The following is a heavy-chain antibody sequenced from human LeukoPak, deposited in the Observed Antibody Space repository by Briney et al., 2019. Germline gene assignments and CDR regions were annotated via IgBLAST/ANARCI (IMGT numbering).Heavy chain of an antibody. J-gene: IGHJ5*02. Sequence: GGSLRLSCAASGFTFNTHVMTWVRQAPGKGLEWVSGISGSGASTYYADSVKGRFIISRDNSRNTLYLQMNSLRADDTAVYYCAKDRDWGSYLTRPNRFDPWGQGTLVTVSS. CDR2: ISGSGAST. D-gene: IGHD3-16*01. V-gene: IGHV3-23*01. CDR1: GFTFNTHV. CDR3: AKDRDWGSYLTRPNRFDP.